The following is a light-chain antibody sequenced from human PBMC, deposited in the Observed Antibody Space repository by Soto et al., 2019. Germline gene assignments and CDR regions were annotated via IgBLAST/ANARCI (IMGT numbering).Light chain of an antibody. J-gene: IGKJ4*01. CDR2: AAS. CDR1: QNVGLN. V-gene: IGKV3-11*01. Sequence: EMVLTQSPATLSLSPGESATLSCRASQNVGLNFAWYQQQSGQPPRLLIHAASSMATGIPARFSGSGSRTDLTLTIRSLEPEDIAFYYCQERGSWPRATFGGGTKVEMK. CDR3: QERGSWPRAT.